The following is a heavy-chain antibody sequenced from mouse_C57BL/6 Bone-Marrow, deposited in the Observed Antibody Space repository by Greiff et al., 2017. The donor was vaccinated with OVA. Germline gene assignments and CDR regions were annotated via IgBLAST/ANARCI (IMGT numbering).Heavy chain of an antibody. D-gene: IGHD2-12*01. J-gene: IGHJ1*03. Sequence: DVKLVESGGGLVKPGGSLKLSCAASGFTFSSYAMSWVRQTPEKRLEWVATISDGGSYTYYPDNVKGRFTISRDNAKNNLYLQMSHLKSEDTAMYYCARPLYDWYFDVWGTGTTVTVSS. CDR3: ARPLYDWYFDV. V-gene: IGHV5-4*03. CDR1: GFTFSSYA. CDR2: ISDGGSYT.